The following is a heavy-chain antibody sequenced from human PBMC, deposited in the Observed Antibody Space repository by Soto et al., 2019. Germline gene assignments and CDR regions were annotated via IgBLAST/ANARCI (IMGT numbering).Heavy chain of an antibody. J-gene: IGHJ3*02. CDR3: ARSFGARKTSTYYYYDAFDI. CDR2: IYYSGST. Sequence: QVQLQESGPGLVKPSETLSLTCTVSGGSISSYYWSWIRQPPGKGLEWIGYIYYSGSTNYNPSLKSRVTISVDTSKNQFSLKLSSVTAADTAVYYCARSFGARKTSTYYYYDAFDIWGQGTMVTVSS. V-gene: IGHV4-59*01. D-gene: IGHD3-10*01. CDR1: GGSISSYY.